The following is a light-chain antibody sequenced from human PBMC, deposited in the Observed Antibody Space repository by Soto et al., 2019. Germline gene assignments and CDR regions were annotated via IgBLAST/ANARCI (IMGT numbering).Light chain of an antibody. V-gene: IGLV2-14*01. CDR3: SSYPSSSTLV. Sequence: SVLAQPASVSGSPGQSITISCTGTSSDVGGYNYVSWYQQHPGKAPKLIICEVINRPSGVSNRFSGSKSGNTASLTISGLQAEDEADYYCSSYPSSSTLVFGTGTKVTVL. J-gene: IGLJ1*01. CDR2: EVI. CDR1: SSDVGGYNY.